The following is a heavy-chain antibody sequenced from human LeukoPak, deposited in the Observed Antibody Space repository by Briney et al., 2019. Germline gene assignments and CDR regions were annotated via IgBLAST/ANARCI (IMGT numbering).Heavy chain of an antibody. CDR3: ARERYCSGGSCYGEGWFDP. V-gene: IGHV3-66*01. CDR1: GFIFSLYW. CDR2: IYSGGST. Sequence: GGSLRLSCKASGFIFSLYWMHWVRQVPGKGLVWVSVIYSGGSTYYADSVKGRFTISRDNSKNTLYLQMNSLRAEDTAVYYCARERYCSGGSCYGEGWFDPWGQGTLVTVSS. D-gene: IGHD2-15*01. J-gene: IGHJ5*02.